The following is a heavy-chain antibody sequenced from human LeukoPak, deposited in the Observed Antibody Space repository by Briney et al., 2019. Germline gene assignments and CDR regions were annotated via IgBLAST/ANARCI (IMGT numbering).Heavy chain of an antibody. Sequence: SETLSLTCTVSGGSISTHYWGWIRQPPGKGLEWIGYVLDSERTKDNPSLKSRATLSPDTSKNQLSLRLTSVTAADPAVYYCATIKRGSIFGYFDFWGQGVLVTVSS. V-gene: IGHV4-59*11. CDR1: GGSISTHY. D-gene: IGHD5-18*01. CDR2: VLDSERT. J-gene: IGHJ4*02. CDR3: ATIKRGSIFGYFDF.